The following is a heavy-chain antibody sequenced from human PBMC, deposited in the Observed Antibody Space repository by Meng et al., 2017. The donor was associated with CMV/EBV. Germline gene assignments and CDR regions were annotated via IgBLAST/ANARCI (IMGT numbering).Heavy chain of an antibody. CDR1: SSSYY. CDR3: ARAKGYYYDSSGYSSGFDP. CDR2: IYYSGST. J-gene: IGHJ5*02. D-gene: IGHD3-22*01. Sequence: SSSYYWGWIRQPPGKGLEWIGSIYYSGSTFYNPSLKSRVTISVDTSKNQFSLKLSSVNAADTAVYYCARAKGYYYDSSGYSSGFDPWGQGTLVTVSS. V-gene: IGHV4-39*07.